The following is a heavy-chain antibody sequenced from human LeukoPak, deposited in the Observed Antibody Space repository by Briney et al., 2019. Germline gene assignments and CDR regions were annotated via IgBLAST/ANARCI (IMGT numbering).Heavy chain of an antibody. CDR2: IIPILGIA. CDR1: GGTFSSYA. CDR3: ARDLAYCGGDCYSEDPELTYDI. J-gene: IGHJ3*02. V-gene: IGHV1-69*04. D-gene: IGHD2-21*02. Sequence: GASVKVSCKASGGTFSSYAISWVRQAPGQGLEWMGRIIPILGIANYAQKFQGRVTITADKSTSTAYMELSSLRSEDTAVYYCARDLAYCGGDCYSEDPELTYDIWGQGTMVTVSS.